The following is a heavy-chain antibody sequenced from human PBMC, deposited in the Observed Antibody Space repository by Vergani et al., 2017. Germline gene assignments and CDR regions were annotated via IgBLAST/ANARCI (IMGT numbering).Heavy chain of an antibody. D-gene: IGHD2-8*01. V-gene: IGHV1-18*01. CDR2: LSAYNGDA. Sequence: QIQLVQSGAEVKKPGASVKVSCKASGYTFTTYGISWVRQAPGQGLEWMGWLSAYNGDANYEQKLQGRVTMTTDTSTSTAYMELRSLRSDDTAVYYCARGRLKIEGVNSNWFDPWGQGTLVTVSS. J-gene: IGHJ5*02. CDR1: GYTFTTYG. CDR3: ARGRLKIEGVNSNWFDP.